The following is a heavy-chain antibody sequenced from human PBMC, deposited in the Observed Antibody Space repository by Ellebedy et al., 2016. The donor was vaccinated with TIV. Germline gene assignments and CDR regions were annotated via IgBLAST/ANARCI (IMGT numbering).Heavy chain of an antibody. CDR1: GYTFTSYA. V-gene: IGHV1-3*01. J-gene: IGHJ4*02. D-gene: IGHD3-22*01. CDR2: INAGNGNT. Sequence: ASVKVSXXASGYTFTSYAMHWVRQAPGQRLEWMGWINAGNGNTKYSQKFQGRVTITRDTSASTAYMELSSLRSEDTAVYYCASSGASSGYPLDYWGQGTLVTVSS. CDR3: ASSGASSGYPLDY.